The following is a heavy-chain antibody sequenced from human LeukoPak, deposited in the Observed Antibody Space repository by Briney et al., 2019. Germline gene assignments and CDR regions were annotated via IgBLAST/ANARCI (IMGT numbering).Heavy chain of an antibody. Sequence: SQTLSLTCTVSDGSISSGSYYWSWIRQPTGKGLEWIGRIYTSGSTNYNPSLKSRVTISVDTSKNQFSLKLSSVTAADTAVYYCARDGFLESANWFYPWGQGTLVTVSS. D-gene: IGHD3-3*01. V-gene: IGHV4-61*02. CDR2: IYTSGST. CDR1: DGSISSGSYY. CDR3: ARDGFLESANWFYP. J-gene: IGHJ5*02.